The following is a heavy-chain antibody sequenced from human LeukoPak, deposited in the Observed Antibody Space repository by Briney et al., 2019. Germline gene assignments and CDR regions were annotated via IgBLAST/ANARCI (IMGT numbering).Heavy chain of an antibody. CDR1: GYTFTGNY. D-gene: IGHD3-9*01. CDR3: ARGDDILTGNRDWFDP. J-gene: IGHJ5*02. Sequence: ASVKVSCKASGYTFTGNYVHWVRQAPGQGLEWMGWIKPNSGGTNYARKFQGRVSMTRDTSISTAYLEMSRLRSDDTAVHYCARGDDILTGNRDWFDPWGQGTLVTVFS. CDR2: IKPNSGGT. V-gene: IGHV1-2*02.